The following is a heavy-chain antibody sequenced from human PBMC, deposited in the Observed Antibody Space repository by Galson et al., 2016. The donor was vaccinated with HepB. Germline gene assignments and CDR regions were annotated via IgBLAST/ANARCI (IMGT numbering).Heavy chain of an antibody. J-gene: IGHJ4*02. CDR2: IIDSGSST. V-gene: IGHV3-23*01. Sequence: SLRLSCAASGFTFSNAWLTWVRQAPGKGLEWVSGIIDSGSSTSYADSVKGRFTISRDNSKNTLYLQMNSLRAEDTAIYYCANQHTTGWYSCLTHWGQGTLVTVSS. CDR3: ANQHTTGWYSCLTH. D-gene: IGHD6-19*01. CDR1: GFTFSNAW.